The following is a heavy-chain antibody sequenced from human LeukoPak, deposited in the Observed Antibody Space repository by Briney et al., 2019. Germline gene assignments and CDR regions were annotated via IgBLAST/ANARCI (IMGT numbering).Heavy chain of an antibody. CDR1: GGSISSYY. V-gene: IGHV4-59*08. D-gene: IGHD6-19*01. Sequence: PSETLSLTCTVSGGSISSYYWSWIRQPPGKGLEWIGYIYYSGSTNYNPSLKSRVTISVDTSKNQFSLKLSSVTAADTAVYYCAAIPQPWLVWWYFDYWGQGALVTVSS. CDR3: AAIPQPWLVWWYFDY. J-gene: IGHJ4*02. CDR2: IYYSGST.